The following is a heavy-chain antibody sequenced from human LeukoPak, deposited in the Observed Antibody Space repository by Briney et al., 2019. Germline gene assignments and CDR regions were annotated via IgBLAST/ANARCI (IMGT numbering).Heavy chain of an antibody. V-gene: IGHV3-7*01. J-gene: IGHJ6*02. CDR1: GFTFSSYW. Sequence: GGSLRLSCAASGFTFSSYWMSWVRQAPGKGLEWVANIKQDGSEKYYVDSVKGRCTISRDNAKNSLYLQMNSLRAEDTAVYYCARDSHSSSWYSRFIYYYYGMDVWGQGTTVTVSS. CDR2: IKQDGSEK. CDR3: ARDSHSSSWYSRFIYYYYGMDV. D-gene: IGHD6-13*01.